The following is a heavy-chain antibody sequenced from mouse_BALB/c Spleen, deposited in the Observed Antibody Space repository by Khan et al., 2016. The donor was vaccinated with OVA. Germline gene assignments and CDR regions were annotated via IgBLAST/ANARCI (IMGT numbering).Heavy chain of an antibody. CDR2: INSDGDYT. J-gene: IGHJ3*01. Sequence: EVALVESGGDFVKPGGSLRLPCAPSGFTFSTFGMSLVRQPSDKRLEWVATINSDGDYTYYPDSVMGRFHISRHNAENTLYLQMSSLQSEDTAIYYCASHLTGCFAYWGQGTLVTVSA. D-gene: IGHD4-1*01. V-gene: IGHV5-6*01. CDR3: ASHLTGCFAY. CDR1: GFTFSTFG.